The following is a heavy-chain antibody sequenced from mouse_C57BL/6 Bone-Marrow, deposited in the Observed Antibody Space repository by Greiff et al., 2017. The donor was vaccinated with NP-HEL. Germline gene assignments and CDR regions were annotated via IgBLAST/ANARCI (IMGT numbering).Heavy chain of an antibody. CDR1: GFTFSSYA. CDR2: ISDGGSYT. D-gene: IGHD2-13*01. J-gene: IGHJ4*01. V-gene: IGHV5-4*03. CDR3: ARLTINYYAMDY. Sequence: DVMLVESGGGLVKPGGSLKLSCAASGFTFSSYAMSWVRQTPEKRLEWVATISDGGSYTYYPDNVKGRFTISRDNAKNNLYLQMSHLKSEDTAMYYCARLTINYYAMDYWGQGTSVTVSS.